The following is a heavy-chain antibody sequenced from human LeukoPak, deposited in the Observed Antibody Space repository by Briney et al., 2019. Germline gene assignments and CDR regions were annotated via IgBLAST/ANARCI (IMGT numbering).Heavy chain of an antibody. V-gene: IGHV4-4*07. J-gene: IGHJ4*02. D-gene: IGHD2-15*01. CDR2: MYRGSS. CDR1: GASVSSSC. Sequence: SETLSLTCTVFGASVSSSCWSWIRQPAGKGLEWIGRMYRGSSTYNLSLNSRVSMSADTSKNQFSLKVTSVTATDTAVYSCARAYYYCGSCFYFDYWGQGALVTVSS. CDR3: ARAYYYCGSCFYFDY.